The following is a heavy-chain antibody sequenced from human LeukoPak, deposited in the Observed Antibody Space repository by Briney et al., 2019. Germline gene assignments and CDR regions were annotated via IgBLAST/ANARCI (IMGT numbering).Heavy chain of an antibody. CDR3: ARASRFSFWGGYSPRGRYYYYYMDV. CDR1: GYTFTSYD. V-gene: IGHV1-8*01. CDR2: MNPNSGNT. J-gene: IGHJ6*03. Sequence: APVKVSCKASGYTFTSYDINWVRQATGQGLEWMGWMNPNSGNTGYAQKFQGRVTMTRNTSISTAYMELSSLRSEDTAVYYCARASRFSFWGGYSPRGRYYYYYMDVWGKGTTVTVSS. D-gene: IGHD3-3*01.